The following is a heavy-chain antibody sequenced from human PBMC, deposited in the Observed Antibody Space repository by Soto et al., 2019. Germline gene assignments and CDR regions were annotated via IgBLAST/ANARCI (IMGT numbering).Heavy chain of an antibody. CDR2: ISYDGSNK. Sequence: PGGSLRLSCAASGFTFSSYGMHWVRQAPGKGPEWVAVISYDGSNKYYADSVKGRFTISRDNSKNTLYLQMNSLRAEDTAVYYCAKEGDGYSYFDYWGQGTLVTVSS. CDR3: AKEGDGYSYFDY. CDR1: GFTFSSYG. D-gene: IGHD5-12*01. V-gene: IGHV3-30*18. J-gene: IGHJ4*02.